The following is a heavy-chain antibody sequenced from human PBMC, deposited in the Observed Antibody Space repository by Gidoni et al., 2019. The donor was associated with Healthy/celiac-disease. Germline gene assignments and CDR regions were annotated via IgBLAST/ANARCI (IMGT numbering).Heavy chain of an antibody. CDR3: ARSKSSRWIRGFDP. D-gene: IGHD5-12*01. V-gene: IGHV4-61*02. J-gene: IGHJ5*02. CDR1: GGSISSGSYY. Sequence: RTVSGGSISSGSYYWSWIRQPAGKGLEWIGRIYTSGSTNYNPSLKSRVTISVDTSKNQFSLKLSSVTAADTAVYYCARSKSSRWIRGFDPWGQGTLVTVSS. CDR2: IYTSGST.